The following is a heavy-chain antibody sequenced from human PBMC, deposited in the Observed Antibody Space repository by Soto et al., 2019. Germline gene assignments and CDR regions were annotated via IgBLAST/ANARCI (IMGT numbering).Heavy chain of an antibody. Sequence: GGSLRLSCAASGFTFSGSAMHWVRQASGKGLEWVGRIRSKANSYATAYAESVKGRFTISRDDSKYTAYLQMNSLKIEDTAVYYCSAYYESSGYYTPPQPDYWGQGTLVTVSS. J-gene: IGHJ4*02. CDR3: SAYYESSGYYTPPQPDY. CDR1: GFTFSGSA. D-gene: IGHD3-22*01. V-gene: IGHV3-73*01. CDR2: IRSKANSYAT.